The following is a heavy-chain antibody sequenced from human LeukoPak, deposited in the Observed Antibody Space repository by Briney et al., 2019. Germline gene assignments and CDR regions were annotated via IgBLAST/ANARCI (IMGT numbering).Heavy chain of an antibody. V-gene: IGHV3-30*02. Sequence: PGGSLRLSCAASGFTFSSYGMHWVRQAPGKGLEWVAFIRYDGSNKYYADSVKGRFTISRDNSKNTLYLQMNSLRAEDTAVYYCAKDLLEMATITVNYFDYWGQGTLVTVSS. CDR2: IRYDGSNK. J-gene: IGHJ4*02. D-gene: IGHD5-24*01. CDR1: GFTFSSYG. CDR3: AKDLLEMATITVNYFDY.